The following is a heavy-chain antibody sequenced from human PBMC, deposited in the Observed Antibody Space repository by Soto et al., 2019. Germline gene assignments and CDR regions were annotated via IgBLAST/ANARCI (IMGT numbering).Heavy chain of an antibody. D-gene: IGHD2-2*01. CDR1: GGSISSSSYY. CDR3: AGHGGDDIVVVPAAMGEYYYYYGMDV. Sequence: SSETLSLTCAVSGGSISSSSYYWGWIRQPPGKGLEWIGSIYYSGSTYYNPSLKSRVTISVDTSKNQFSLKLSSVTAADTAVYYCAGHGGDDIVVVPAAMGEYYYYYGMDVWGQGTTVTVSS. J-gene: IGHJ6*02. V-gene: IGHV4-39*01. CDR2: IYYSGST.